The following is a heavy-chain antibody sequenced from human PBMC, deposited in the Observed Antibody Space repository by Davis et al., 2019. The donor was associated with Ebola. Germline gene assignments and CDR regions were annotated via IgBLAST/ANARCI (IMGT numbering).Heavy chain of an antibody. D-gene: IGHD6-13*01. CDR2: IYYSGST. CDR1: GGSISSSSYY. CDR3: ARGPFSAAGASDF. Sequence: PSETLSLTCTVSGGSISSSSYYWGWIRQPPGKGLEWIGSIYYSGSTNYNPSLKSRAAISIDWSKNQFSLKLSSVTAADTAQYFCARGPFSAAGASDFWGQGNLVTVSS. V-gene: IGHV4-39*01. J-gene: IGHJ4*02.